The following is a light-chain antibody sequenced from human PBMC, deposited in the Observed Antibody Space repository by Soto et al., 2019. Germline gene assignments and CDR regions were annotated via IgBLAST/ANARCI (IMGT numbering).Light chain of an antibody. Sequence: QSVLTQPASVSGSPGQSITISCTGTSSDVGTYNYVSWYQQHPGKAPKLMIYEVTNRPSGVSNRFSGSKSGNTASLTISGLQAEDEADYYCSSYTTSNTVLFGGGTQLTVL. CDR1: SSDVGTYNY. J-gene: IGLJ7*01. CDR2: EVT. CDR3: SSYTTSNTVL. V-gene: IGLV2-14*01.